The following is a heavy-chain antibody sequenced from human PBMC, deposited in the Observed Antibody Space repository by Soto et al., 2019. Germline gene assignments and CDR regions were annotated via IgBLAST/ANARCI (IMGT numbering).Heavy chain of an antibody. V-gene: IGHV2-5*02. D-gene: IGHD4-17*01. CDR1: GFSLTTSGVG. J-gene: IGHJ5*02. CDR2: IYWDDDK. CDR3: AHRTTTVTWWFDP. Sequence: QITLKESGPTLVKPTQTLTLTCTFSGFSLTTSGVGVGWIRQPPGKALEWLALIYWDDDKPYSPSLKSRLTITKATSKNPAFLTMTNMHPADTATYFCAHRTTTVTWWFDPWGQGTLVTVSS.